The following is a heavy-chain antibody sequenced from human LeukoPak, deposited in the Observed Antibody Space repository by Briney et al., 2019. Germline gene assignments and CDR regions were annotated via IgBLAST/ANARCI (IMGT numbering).Heavy chain of an antibody. CDR3: ARRDYYDSSGPHFDYYFDY. J-gene: IGHJ4*02. CDR1: GGSFSGYY. Sequence: PSETMSLTCAVYGGSFSGYYWSWIRKPPGKGLEWIGEINRSGSTNYNPSLKSRVTISVDTSKNQFSLKLSSVTAADTAVYYCARRDYYDSSGPHFDYYFDYWGQGTLVTVSS. D-gene: IGHD3-22*01. V-gene: IGHV4-34*01. CDR2: INRSGST.